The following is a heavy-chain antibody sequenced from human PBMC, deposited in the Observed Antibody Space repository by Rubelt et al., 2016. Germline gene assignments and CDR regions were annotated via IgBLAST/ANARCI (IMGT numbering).Heavy chain of an antibody. Sequence: QVQLVESGGGVVQPGRSLRLSCAASGFTFSNYAMHWVRQAPGKGLEWVAVIRDDGSNKYYADAVKGRFTISRDNSRNTLYLQMNGLRAAGTAVYYCARDRIGNDPYGCWGQGTLVTVSS. CDR1: GFTFSNYA. J-gene: IGHJ4*02. V-gene: IGHV3-33*01. CDR3: ARDRIGNDPYGC. D-gene: IGHD3-10*01. CDR2: IRDDGSNK.